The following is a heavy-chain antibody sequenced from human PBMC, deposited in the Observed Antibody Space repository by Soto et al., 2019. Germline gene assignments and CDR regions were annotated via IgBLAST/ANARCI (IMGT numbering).Heavy chain of an antibody. CDR2: IYSAGSR. V-gene: IGHV3-53*01. Sequence: EVQLVESGGGLIQPGGSLRLSCAASGFTVSSHYMSWVRQAPGKGLEWVSVIYSAGSRYYADSVKGRFTISRDNSENTLYLQMNSLRAEDTAVYYCARGPDYYYYGMDVWGQGTTVTVSS. CDR3: ARGPDYYYYGMDV. J-gene: IGHJ6*02. CDR1: GFTVSSHY.